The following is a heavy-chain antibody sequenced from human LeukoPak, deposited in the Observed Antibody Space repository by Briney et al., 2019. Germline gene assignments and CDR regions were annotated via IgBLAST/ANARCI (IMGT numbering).Heavy chain of an antibody. CDR3: AELGITMIGGV. J-gene: IGHJ6*04. Sequence: GSLRLSCAASGFTFSSYEMNWVRPAPGKGLEWVSYISSSGRTIYYAVSVKGRFTISRDNAKNSLYLQMNSLRAEDTAVYYCAELGITMIGGVWGKGTTVTISS. CDR1: GFTFSSYE. D-gene: IGHD3-10*02. V-gene: IGHV3-48*03. CDR2: ISSSGRTI.